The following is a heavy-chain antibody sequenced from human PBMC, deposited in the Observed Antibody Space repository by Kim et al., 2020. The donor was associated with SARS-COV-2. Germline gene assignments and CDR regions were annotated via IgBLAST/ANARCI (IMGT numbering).Heavy chain of an antibody. V-gene: IGHV3-74*01. CDR3: ARGGAHYGMDV. Sequence: TSYSGSVKGRFTISRDNAKNTLFLEMNRLRVEDTGVYYCARGGAHYGMDVWGQGTTVTVSS. CDR2: T. J-gene: IGHJ6*02. D-gene: IGHD1-26*01.